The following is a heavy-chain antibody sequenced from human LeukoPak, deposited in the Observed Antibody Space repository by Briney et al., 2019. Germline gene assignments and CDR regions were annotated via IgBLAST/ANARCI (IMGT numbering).Heavy chain of an antibody. V-gene: IGHV3-9*01. J-gene: IGHJ3*02. Sequence: TGGSLRLSCAGSGFIFNNYAMHWVRQPPGEGLEWVSGISWNSGSIDYADSVKGRFTISTDTAKSSLFLQMNGLSADDTAVYYCVRDHAYAFDIWGQGTMVTVSS. CDR2: ISWNSGSI. CDR3: VRDHAYAFDI. CDR1: GFIFNNYA.